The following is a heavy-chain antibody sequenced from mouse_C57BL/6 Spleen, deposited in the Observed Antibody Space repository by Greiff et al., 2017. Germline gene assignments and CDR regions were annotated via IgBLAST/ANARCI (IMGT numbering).Heavy chain of an antibody. CDR3: ARSPGVITTVVKDY. CDR1: GYTFTSYW. D-gene: IGHD1-1*01. CDR2: INPSNGGS. J-gene: IGHJ2*01. Sequence: QVQLQQPGTELVKPGASVKLSCKAFGYTFTSYWMHWVKQRPGQGLEWIGNINPSNGGSNYNEKFKSKATLTVDKSSSTAYMQLSSLTSEDSAVYYCARSPGVITTVVKDYWGRGTTLTVSA. V-gene: IGHV1-53*01.